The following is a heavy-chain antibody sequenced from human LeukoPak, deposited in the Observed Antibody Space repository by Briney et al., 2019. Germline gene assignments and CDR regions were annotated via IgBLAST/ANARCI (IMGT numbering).Heavy chain of an antibody. CDR1: GYTFTSYA. V-gene: IGHV1-3*01. CDR3: ARAPNSYYDSSGYYSGYFDY. Sequence: ASVKVSCKASGYTFTSYAMHWVRQAPGQRLEWMGWINAGNGNTKYSQKFQGRVTITRDTSASTAYMELSSLRSEDTAVYYWARAPNSYYDSSGYYSGYFDYWGQGTLVTVSS. D-gene: IGHD3-22*01. J-gene: IGHJ4*02. CDR2: INAGNGNT.